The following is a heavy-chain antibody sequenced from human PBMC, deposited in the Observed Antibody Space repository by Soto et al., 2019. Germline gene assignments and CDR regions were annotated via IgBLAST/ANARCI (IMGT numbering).Heavy chain of an antibody. V-gene: IGHV1-18*01. CDR2: ISAYNGNT. CDR3: ARVTVLPAALGLDAFDI. J-gene: IGHJ3*02. D-gene: IGHD2-2*01. Sequence: GTSVKVSCKASGYTFTSYGISWVRQAPGQGLEWMGWISAYNGNTNYAQKLQGRVTMTTDTSTSTAYMELRSLRSDDTAVYYCARVTVLPAALGLDAFDIWGQGTMVTVSS. CDR1: GYTFTSYG.